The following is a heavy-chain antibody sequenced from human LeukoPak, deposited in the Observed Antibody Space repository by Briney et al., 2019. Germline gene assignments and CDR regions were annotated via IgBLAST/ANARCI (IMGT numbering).Heavy chain of an antibody. Sequence: PGGSLRLSCAASGFTFSSYWMHWVRQDPGKGLVWVSHIKSDGTSTSYADSVRGRFTISRDNAKNTPYLQMNSLRAEDTAVYFCARDRYYGIDVWGRGTTVTVSS. J-gene: IGHJ6*02. CDR1: GFTFSSYW. V-gene: IGHV3-74*01. CDR2: IKSDGTST. CDR3: ARDRYYGIDV.